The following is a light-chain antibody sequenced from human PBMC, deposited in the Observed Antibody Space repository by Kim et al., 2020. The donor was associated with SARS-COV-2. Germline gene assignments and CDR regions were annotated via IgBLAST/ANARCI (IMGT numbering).Light chain of an antibody. Sequence: DIQLTQSPSSLSTSVGDRVNITCRASQSISKYLNWYQQKPGRAPELLIYTTSNLQSGVPSRFRGSGSVTDFTLAISSLQPEDLATYYCQQSYGNPWTFGQGTKVDIK. CDR1: QSISKY. CDR3: QQSYGNPWT. V-gene: IGKV1-39*01. J-gene: IGKJ1*01. CDR2: TTS.